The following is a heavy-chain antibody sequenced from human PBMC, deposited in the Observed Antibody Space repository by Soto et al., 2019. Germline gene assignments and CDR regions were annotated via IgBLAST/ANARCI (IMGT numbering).Heavy chain of an antibody. Sequence: QVQLVQSGAEVKKPGSSVKVSCKASGGTFSNFAISWVRQAPGQGLEWMGALIPTFASPTYEQRFQGRISITADASTTTAFMELSILRSDDTAVYVCARVRVVRGNSYYYGVGVWGQGTTVTVSS. CDR2: LIPTFASP. D-gene: IGHD3-22*01. CDR3: ARVRVVRGNSYYYGVGV. J-gene: IGHJ6*02. CDR1: GGTFSNFA. V-gene: IGHV1-69*12.